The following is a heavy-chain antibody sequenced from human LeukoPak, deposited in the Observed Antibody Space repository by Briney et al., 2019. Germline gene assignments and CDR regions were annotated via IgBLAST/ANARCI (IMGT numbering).Heavy chain of an antibody. CDR3: AKLSPGSYDILTGYRY. D-gene: IGHD3-9*01. Sequence: GGSLRLSCAASGFTFSSYAMSWVRQAPGKGLEWVSAISGSGGSTYYADSVKGRFTISRDNSKNTLYLQMNSLRAEDTAVYYCAKLSPGSYDILTGYRYWGQGTLVTVSS. V-gene: IGHV3-23*01. J-gene: IGHJ4*02. CDR1: GFTFSSYA. CDR2: ISGSGGST.